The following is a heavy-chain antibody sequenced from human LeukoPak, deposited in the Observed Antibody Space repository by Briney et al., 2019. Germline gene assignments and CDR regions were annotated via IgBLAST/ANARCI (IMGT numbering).Heavy chain of an antibody. Sequence: SVKVSCKASGGTFSSYAISWVRQAPGQGLEWMGGIIPIFGTANYAQKFQGRVTITTDESTSTAYMELSSLRSEDTAVYYCAGEIVVVPAAMLVNDAFDIWGQGTMVTVSS. CDR2: IIPIFGTA. V-gene: IGHV1-69*05. CDR1: GGTFSSYA. D-gene: IGHD2-2*01. J-gene: IGHJ3*02. CDR3: AGEIVVVPAAMLVNDAFDI.